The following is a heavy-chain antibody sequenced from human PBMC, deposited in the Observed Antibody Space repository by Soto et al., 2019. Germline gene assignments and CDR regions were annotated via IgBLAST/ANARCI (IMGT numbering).Heavy chain of an antibody. CDR2: IHDSGNT. J-gene: IGHJ4*02. V-gene: IGHV4-61*08. CDR3: ARGRDDGSGHYFGHVFDT. CDR1: GGSISSGGYY. D-gene: IGHD3-22*01. Sequence: SSETLSLTCTVSGGSISSGGYYWSWIRQHPGKGLEWIGYIHDSGNTNYNPSLEARVSLSMDTSKKQFSLKVTSVTTTDTALYFCARGRDDGSGHYFGHVFDTWGQGTLVTVSS.